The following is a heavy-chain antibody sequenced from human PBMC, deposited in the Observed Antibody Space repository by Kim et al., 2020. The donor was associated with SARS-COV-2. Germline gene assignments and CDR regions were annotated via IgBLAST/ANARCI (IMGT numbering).Heavy chain of an antibody. D-gene: IGHD3-22*01. Sequence: GGSLRLSCVASGFNLGTYWMNWVRQAPGKGLVWVSRVDYDGINTFYADSVKGRFTVSRDNAKNTLFLQMNRLKAEDTAVYYCAKGDYDPNWGQGTLVTV. J-gene: IGHJ4*02. CDR1: GFNLGTYW. CDR3: AKGDYDPN. CDR2: VDYDGINT. V-gene: IGHV3-74*01.